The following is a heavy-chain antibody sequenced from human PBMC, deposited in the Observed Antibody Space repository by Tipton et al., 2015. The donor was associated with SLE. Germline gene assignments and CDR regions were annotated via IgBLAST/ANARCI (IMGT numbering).Heavy chain of an antibody. CDR1: NFPFSRYW. D-gene: IGHD6-6*01. Sequence: SLRLSCAASNFPFSRYWMTWVRQAPGKGLEWVANINQDGSIKYYVDSVKGRFTVSRDNAKNSQYLQMNSLRVDDTAVYYCTRIGYSSSSIDYWGQGTLVTVSS. CDR2: INQDGSIK. J-gene: IGHJ4*02. CDR3: TRIGYSSSSIDY. V-gene: IGHV3-7*01.